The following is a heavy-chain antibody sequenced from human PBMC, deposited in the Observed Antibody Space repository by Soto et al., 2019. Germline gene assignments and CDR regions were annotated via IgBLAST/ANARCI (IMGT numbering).Heavy chain of an antibody. D-gene: IGHD4-4*01. CDR1: GFTLSSYS. Sequence: GGSLRLSCAASGFTLSSYSMNWVRQAPGKGLEWVSSISSSSSYIYYADSVKGRFTISRDNAKNSLYLQMNSLRAEDTAVYYCARVKVTTVTTDYSYYMDVWGKGITVTVSS. CDR2: ISSSSSYI. V-gene: IGHV3-21*01. CDR3: ARVKVTTVTTDYSYYMDV. J-gene: IGHJ6*03.